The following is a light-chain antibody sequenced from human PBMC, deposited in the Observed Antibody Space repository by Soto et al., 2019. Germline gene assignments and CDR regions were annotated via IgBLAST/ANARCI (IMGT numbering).Light chain of an antibody. CDR3: QQYDSYSQT. CDR2: QAS. J-gene: IGKJ1*01. Sequence: DIQMTQSPSTLSASVGDRVTITCRASQSIGNWLAWYQQKPGKAPNLLIYQASSLQTGVPSRFSGSGSGTEFTLTISSLQPDDFATYYCQQYDSYSQTFGQGTKVQFK. CDR1: QSIGNW. V-gene: IGKV1-5*03.